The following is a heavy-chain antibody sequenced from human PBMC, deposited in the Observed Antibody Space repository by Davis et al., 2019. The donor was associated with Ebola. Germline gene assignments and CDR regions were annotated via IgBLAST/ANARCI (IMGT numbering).Heavy chain of an antibody. Sequence: PGGSLRLSCAASGFTFSTYAMYWVRQAPGKGPEWVAIISHDGSNKYYADSVKGRFTISRDNSKNTLYLQMNSLRPEDTAVYYCVGVDYWGQGTMVTVSS. J-gene: IGHJ4*02. CDR1: GFTFSTYA. V-gene: IGHV3-30-3*01. CDR2: ISHDGSNK. CDR3: VGVDY. D-gene: IGHD3-16*01.